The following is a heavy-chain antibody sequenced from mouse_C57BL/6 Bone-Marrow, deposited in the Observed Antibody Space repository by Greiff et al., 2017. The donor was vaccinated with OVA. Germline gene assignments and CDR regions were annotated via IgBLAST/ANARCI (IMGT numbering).Heavy chain of an antibody. J-gene: IGHJ4*01. CDR1: GFTFSDYY. V-gene: IGHV5-12*01. CDR2: ISNGGGST. Sequence: EVKLLESGGGLVQPGGSLKLSCAASGFTFSDYYMYWVRQTPEKRLEWVAYISNGGGSTYYPDTVKGRFTISRDNAKNTLYLQMSRLKSEDTAMYYCARPYDYAMDYWGQGTSVTVSS. D-gene: IGHD1-1*01. CDR3: ARPYDYAMDY.